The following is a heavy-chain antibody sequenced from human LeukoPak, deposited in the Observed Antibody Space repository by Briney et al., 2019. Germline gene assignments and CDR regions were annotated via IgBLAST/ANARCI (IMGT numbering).Heavy chain of an antibody. J-gene: IGHJ4*02. V-gene: IGHV4-39*07. D-gene: IGHD2-2*01. CDR1: GGSISSSSYY. CDR3: ARLGYCSSTSCYFDS. CDR2: IYHSGSA. Sequence: SETLSLTCTVSGGSISSSSYYWGWIRQPPGKGLELIGSIYHSGSAYYHPSLKSRVTVSVDTSKNQFSLKLRSVTAADTAVYYCARLGYCSSTSCYFDSWGQGTLVTVSS.